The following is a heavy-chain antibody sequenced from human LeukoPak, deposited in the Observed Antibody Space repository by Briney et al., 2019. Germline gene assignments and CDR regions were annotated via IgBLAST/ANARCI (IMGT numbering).Heavy chain of an antibody. Sequence: GGSLRLSCAASGFTFSDYYMSWIRQAPGKGLEWVSYISSSGSTVYYADSVKGRFTISRDNAKNSLYLQMNSLRAEDTAVYYCARDYDFWSGKFDYWGQGTLVTVSS. J-gene: IGHJ4*02. V-gene: IGHV3-11*04. CDR2: ISSSGSTV. CDR1: GFTFSDYY. D-gene: IGHD3-3*01. CDR3: ARDYDFWSGKFDY.